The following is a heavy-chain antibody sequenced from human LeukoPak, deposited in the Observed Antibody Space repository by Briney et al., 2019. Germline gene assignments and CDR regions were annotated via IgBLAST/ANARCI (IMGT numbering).Heavy chain of an antibody. CDR3: ARLDHTYTVTHY. CDR2: INHSGST. D-gene: IGHD4-17*01. V-gene: IGHV4-34*01. J-gene: IGHJ4*02. Sequence: PSETLSLTCAVYGGSFSGYYWSWIRQPPGKGLEWIGEINHSGSTYYNPSLKSRVTISVNTSKNQFSLKLSSVTAADTAVYYCARLDHTYTVTHYCGQGTLVTVSS. CDR1: GGSFSGYY.